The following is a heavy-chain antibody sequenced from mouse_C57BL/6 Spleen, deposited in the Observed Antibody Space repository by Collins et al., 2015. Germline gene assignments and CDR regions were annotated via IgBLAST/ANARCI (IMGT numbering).Heavy chain of an antibody. CDR1: GYTFTSYW. J-gene: IGHJ2*01. CDR3: ARGITTVSPEVYFDY. D-gene: IGHD1-1*01. CDR2: IDPSDSYT. Sequence: QVQLQQPGAELVKPGASVKLSCKASGYTFTSYWMQWVKQRPGQGLEWIGEIDPSDSYTNYNQKFKGKATLTVDTSSSTAYMQLSSLTSEDSAVYYCARGITTVSPEVYFDYWGQGTTLTVSS. V-gene: IGHV1-50*01.